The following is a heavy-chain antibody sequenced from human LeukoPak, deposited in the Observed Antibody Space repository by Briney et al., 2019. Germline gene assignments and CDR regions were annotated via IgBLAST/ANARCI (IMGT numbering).Heavy chain of an antibody. J-gene: IGHJ4*02. D-gene: IGHD2-21*02. V-gene: IGHV3-23*01. Sequence: PGCALILSGTSSGFSFTVVEMNWVGHAPGPGLEWVSHTSHICITTPYADSGKGRFTISRDNSKSTLHVQKNSRRAYDPSFFYCGKPVTGSIFDYWGGGALVTASP. CDR2: TSHICITT. CDR3: GKPVTGSIFDY. CDR1: GFSFTVVE.